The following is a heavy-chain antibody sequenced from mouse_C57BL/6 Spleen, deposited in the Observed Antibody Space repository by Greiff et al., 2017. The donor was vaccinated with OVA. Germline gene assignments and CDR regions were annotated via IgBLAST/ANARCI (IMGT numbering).Heavy chain of an antibody. V-gene: IGHV1-76*01. CDR2: IYPGSGNT. CDR1: GYTFTDYY. J-gene: IGHJ3*01. D-gene: IGHD2-2*01. Sequence: VKLVESGAELVRPGASVKLSCKASGYTFTDYYINWVKQRPGQGLEWIARIYPGSGNTYYNEKFKGKATLTAEKSSSTAYMQLSSLTSEDSAVYFCAREGYDGTWFAYWGQGTLVTVSA. CDR3: AREGYDGTWFAY.